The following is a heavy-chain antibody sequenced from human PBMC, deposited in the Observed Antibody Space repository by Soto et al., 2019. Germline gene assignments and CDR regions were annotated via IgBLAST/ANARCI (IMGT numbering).Heavy chain of an antibody. CDR2: MNPNTGNT. J-gene: IGHJ4*02. V-gene: IGHV1-8*01. CDR3: ADRKERAGTYSRDY. CDR1: GYTFATYG. D-gene: IGHD2-15*01. Sequence: QVQLVQSGAEVKKPGASVKVSCKASGYTFATYGFAWVRQATGQGLEGMGWMNPNTGNTGYAEEFRGRVTMTRNTSITTAYMAQRSLRSEDTAVYVCADRKERAGTYSRDYWGQGTLVTVSS.